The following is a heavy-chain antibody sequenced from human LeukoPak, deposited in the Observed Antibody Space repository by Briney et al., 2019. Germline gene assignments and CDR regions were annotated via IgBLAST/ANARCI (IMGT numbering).Heavy chain of an antibody. J-gene: IGHJ6*04. V-gene: IGHV1-2*02. D-gene: IGHD3-3*01. CDR3: ARDHRIFGVVIIGMDV. Sequence: ASVKVSCKASGYTFTGYYMHWVRQAPGQRLEWMGWINPNSGGTNYAQKFQGRVTMTRDTSISTADMELSRLRSDDTAVYYCARDHRIFGVVIIGMDVWGKGTTVTVSS. CDR1: GYTFTGYY. CDR2: INPNSGGT.